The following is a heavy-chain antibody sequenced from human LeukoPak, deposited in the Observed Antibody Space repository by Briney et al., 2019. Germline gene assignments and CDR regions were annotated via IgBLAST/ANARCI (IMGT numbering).Heavy chain of an antibody. Sequence: PGGSLRLSCAASGFTFSSYEMNWVRQAPGKGLEWVSYISSSGSTIYYADSVKGRFTISRDNAKNSLYLQMNSLRAEDTAVYYCARYGSGSYYNNWFDPWGQGTLVTVSS. J-gene: IGHJ5*02. CDR3: ARYGSGSYYNNWFDP. D-gene: IGHD3-10*01. V-gene: IGHV3-48*03. CDR1: GFTFSSYE. CDR2: ISSSGSTI.